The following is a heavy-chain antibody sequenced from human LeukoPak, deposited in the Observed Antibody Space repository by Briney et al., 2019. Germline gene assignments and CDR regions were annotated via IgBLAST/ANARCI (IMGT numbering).Heavy chain of an antibody. J-gene: IGHJ6*02. CDR1: GFTFSRYA. V-gene: IGHV3-23*01. CDR3: AKHDYYYGMDV. CDR2: ISGSGGST. Sequence: GGPLRLPCAASGFTFSRYAMSWVRQAPGKGLECVSSISGSGGSTYYADAVKGRFTISRDNSKNTLYLQMNSRRAEDTAVYYCAKHDYYYGMDVWGQGTTVTVSS.